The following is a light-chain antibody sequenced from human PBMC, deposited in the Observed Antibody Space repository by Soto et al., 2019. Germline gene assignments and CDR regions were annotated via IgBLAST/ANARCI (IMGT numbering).Light chain of an antibody. V-gene: IGKV3-11*01. CDR1: QSVSNY. J-gene: IGKJ5*01. CDR2: DVS. Sequence: EIVLTQFPVTLSLSPGERATLSYRASQSVSNYLAWYQQKPGQAPRLLIYDVSTRATGVPARFSGSGSGTDFTLTISSLEPEDFAVYYCQQHSNWPPAITFGQGTLLAI. CDR3: QQHSNWPPAIT.